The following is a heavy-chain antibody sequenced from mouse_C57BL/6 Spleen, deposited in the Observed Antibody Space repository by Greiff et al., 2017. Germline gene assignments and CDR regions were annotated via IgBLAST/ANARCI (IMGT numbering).Heavy chain of an antibody. D-gene: IGHD1-1*01. Sequence: VQLQESGGGLVKPGGSLKLSCAASGFTFSDYGMHWVRQAPEKGLEWVAYISSGSSTIYYADTVKGRFTISRDNAKNTLFLQMTSLRSEDTAMYYCANLLLPYMMDYWGQGTSVTVSS. CDR3: ANLLLPYMMDY. CDR1: GFTFSDYG. J-gene: IGHJ4*01. V-gene: IGHV5-17*01. CDR2: ISSGSSTI.